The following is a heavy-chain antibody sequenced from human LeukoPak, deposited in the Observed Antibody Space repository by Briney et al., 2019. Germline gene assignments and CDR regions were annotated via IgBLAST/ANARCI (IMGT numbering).Heavy chain of an antibody. CDR1: GFTFNAYA. V-gene: IGHV3-30-3*01. J-gene: IGHJ4*02. D-gene: IGHD1-14*01. Sequence: GRSLRLSCAASGFTFNAYAMHWFRQAPGKGLEWVAGFSYDGSKKYYEDSVDGRFTDSRDDSNDTVYLQMNSLRAEDTAVYYCARDGGIAFRQAPANWGQGTLVTVSS. CDR2: FSYDGSKK. CDR3: ARDGGIAFRQAPAN.